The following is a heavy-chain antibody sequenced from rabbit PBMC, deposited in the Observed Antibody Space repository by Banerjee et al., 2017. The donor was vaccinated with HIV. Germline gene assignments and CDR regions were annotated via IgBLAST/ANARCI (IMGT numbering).Heavy chain of an antibody. J-gene: IGHJ4*01. D-gene: IGHD1-1*01. CDR2: IDPIFGIT. Sequence: QSLEESGGDLVKPGASLTLTCTASGLDFSSSDWIYWVRQAPGKGLEWIGYIDPIFGITYFANWAKGRFTISKTSSTMVTLQVTSLTVADTATYFCARDLTGVIGWNFGWWGQGTLVTVS. CDR3: ARDLTGVIGWNFGW. V-gene: IGHV1S40*01. CDR1: GLDFSSSDW.